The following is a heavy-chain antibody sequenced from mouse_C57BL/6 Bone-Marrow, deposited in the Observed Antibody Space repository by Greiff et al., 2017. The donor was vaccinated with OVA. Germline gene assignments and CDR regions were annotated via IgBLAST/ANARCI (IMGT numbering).Heavy chain of an antibody. CDR3: ARQNRGGMDY. CDR2: ISNGGGST. V-gene: IGHV5-12*01. Sequence: EVMLVESGGGLVQPGGSLKLSCAASGFTFSDYYMYWVRPTPEKRLEWVAYISNGGGSTYYPDTVKGRFTISRDNAKNTLYLQMSRLKSEDTAMYYCARQNRGGMDYWGQGTSVTVAS. CDR1: GFTFSDYY. J-gene: IGHJ4*01.